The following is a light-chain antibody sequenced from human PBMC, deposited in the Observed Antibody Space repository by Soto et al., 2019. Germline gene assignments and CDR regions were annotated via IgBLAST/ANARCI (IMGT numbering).Light chain of an antibody. V-gene: IGKV1-5*01. J-gene: IGKJ5*01. CDR3: QQLFDSPIT. Sequence: DIQLTQSPSTLSASVGDGVTLTCRASQSISTWLAWYQQKIGKAPKLLIYDASTLESGVPSRFSGSGSGTEFTLTISSLQPDDFATYYCQQLFDSPITFGQGTRLEIK. CDR2: DAS. CDR1: QSISTW.